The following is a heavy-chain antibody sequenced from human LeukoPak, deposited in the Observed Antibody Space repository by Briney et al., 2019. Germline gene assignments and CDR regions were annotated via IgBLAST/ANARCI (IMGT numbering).Heavy chain of an antibody. CDR1: GGSISSSSYY. Sequence: PSETLSLTCTVSGGSISSSSYYWGWIRQPAGKGLEWIGRIYTSGSTNYNPSLKSRVTISVDTSKNQFSLKLSSVTAADTAVYYCARGGNSVGYYYYYMDVWGKGTTVTVSS. CDR3: ARGGNSVGYYYYYMDV. D-gene: IGHD4-23*01. CDR2: IYTSGST. V-gene: IGHV4-61*02. J-gene: IGHJ6*03.